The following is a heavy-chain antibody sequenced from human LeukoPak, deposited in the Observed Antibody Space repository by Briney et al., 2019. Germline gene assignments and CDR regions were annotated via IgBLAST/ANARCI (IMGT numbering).Heavy chain of an antibody. D-gene: IGHD3-3*01. CDR1: GGSISSSGYY. Sequence: SETLSLTCTVSGGSISSSGYYWSWIRQHPGKGLEWIGYIYYSGSTYYNPSLKSRVTISVDTSKNQFSLKLSSVTAADTAVYYCARGRFWLPSGSTDAFDIWGQGTLVTVSS. CDR2: IYYSGST. V-gene: IGHV4-31*03. CDR3: ARGRFWLPSGSTDAFDI. J-gene: IGHJ3*02.